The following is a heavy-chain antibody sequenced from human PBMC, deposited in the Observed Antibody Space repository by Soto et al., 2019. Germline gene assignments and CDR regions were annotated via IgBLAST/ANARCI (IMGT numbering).Heavy chain of an antibody. V-gene: IGHV1-2*04. CDR2: INPKSGGT. Sequence: ASVKVSCKASGYSFTDYHIHWVRQAPGQGLEWLGRINPKSGGTSTAQKFQGWVTMTRDRSISTIYMELTRLRSDDTAVYFCARGHSTDCSNGVCSFFYNHEMDVWGQGTTVTVSS. J-gene: IGHJ6*02. CDR3: ARGHSTDCSNGVCSFFYNHEMDV. D-gene: IGHD2-8*01. CDR1: GYSFTDYH.